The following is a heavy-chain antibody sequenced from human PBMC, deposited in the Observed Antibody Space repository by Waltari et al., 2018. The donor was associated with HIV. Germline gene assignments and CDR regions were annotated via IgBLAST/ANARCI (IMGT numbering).Heavy chain of an antibody. J-gene: IGHJ4*02. CDR2: INHSGST. V-gene: IGHV4-34*01. D-gene: IGHD3-22*01. CDR3: ARPIRHYYDREEI. CDR1: GGSFSGYY. Sequence: QVQLQQWGAGLLKPSETLSLTCAVDGGSFSGYYWSWIRQPPGKGREWIGEINHSGSTNYNPSLKSRVTLSVDTSKNQFSLKLSSVTAADTAVYYCARPIRHYYDREEIWGQGTLVAVSS.